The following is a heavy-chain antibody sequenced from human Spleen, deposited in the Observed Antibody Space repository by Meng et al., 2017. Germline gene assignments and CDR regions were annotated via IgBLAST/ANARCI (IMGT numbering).Heavy chain of an antibody. V-gene: IGHV4-34*01. CDR3: AGDQYSSGWYAGYYYYYGMDV. J-gene: IGHJ6*02. CDR1: GVSFRDYY. D-gene: IGHD6-19*01. CDR2: INHFGTA. Sequence: SETLSLTCAVSGVSFRDYYWTWIRQPPGKDLEWIGQINHFGTANYNPSLKSRVTISVDTYKNQLSLRLASVTAADTSVYYCAGDQYSSGWYAGYYYYYGMDVWGQGITVTVSS.